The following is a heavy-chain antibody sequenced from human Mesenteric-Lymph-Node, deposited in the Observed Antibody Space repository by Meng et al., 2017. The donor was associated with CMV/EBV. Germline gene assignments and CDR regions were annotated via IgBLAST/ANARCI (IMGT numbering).Heavy chain of an antibody. D-gene: IGHD6-13*01. CDR2: ISYDGSNK. V-gene: IGHV3-30*04. J-gene: IGHJ6*02. CDR3: ARDPGTSSSWYYYYYYGMDV. Sequence: GGSLRLSCAASGFTFSSYAMHWVRQAPGKGLEWVAVISYDGSNKYYADSVKGRFTISRDNSKNTLYLQMNSLRAEDTAVYYCARDPGTSSSWYYYYYYGMDVWGQGTTVTVSS. CDR1: GFTFSSYA.